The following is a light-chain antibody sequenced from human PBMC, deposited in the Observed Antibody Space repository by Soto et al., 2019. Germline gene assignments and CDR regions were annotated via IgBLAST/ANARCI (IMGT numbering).Light chain of an antibody. CDR2: STS. CDR3: VLYMGSGIWV. Sequence: QTVVTQEPSFSVSPGGTSTLTFGWSFGQVSTRYYPSWYQQTPGRAPRTLIYSTSTRSSGVPDRFSGSIVGNKAALTISGAQADDESDYYCVLYMGSGIWVFGGGTKLTVL. CDR1: FGQVSTRYY. V-gene: IGLV8-61*01. J-gene: IGLJ3*02.